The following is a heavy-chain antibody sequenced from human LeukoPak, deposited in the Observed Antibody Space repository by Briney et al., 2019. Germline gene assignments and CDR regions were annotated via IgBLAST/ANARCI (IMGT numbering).Heavy chain of an antibody. CDR3: ARGGALGYCSGGSCYSFDY. D-gene: IGHD2-15*01. J-gene: IGHJ4*02. CDR2: ICHSGTP. Sequence: SETLSLTCTVSGGSISSYYWSWIRQSPGKGLEWIGYICHSGTPNYNPSLKSGVPILIDTSKNEFSLRLTSVTAADTAVYYCARGGALGYCSGGSCYSFDYWGQGTLVTVSS. V-gene: IGHV4-59*01. CDR1: GGSISSYY.